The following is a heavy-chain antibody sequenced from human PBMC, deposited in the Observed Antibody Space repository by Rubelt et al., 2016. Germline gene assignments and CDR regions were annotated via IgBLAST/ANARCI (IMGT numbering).Heavy chain of an antibody. D-gene: IGHD3-16*01. Sequence: QLHLQVSGPGLVKPSETLSLTCTVSGGSITSSSHYWAWIRQPPGKGLEWIARIHYSGHITYNPSLQSRVTISLDTSASQFALKLNSVTAADTAIDYCARDFGDFRTDFWGQGTLVTVSS. CDR2: IHYSGHI. J-gene: IGHJ4*02. CDR3: ARDFGDFRTDF. V-gene: IGHV4-39*07. CDR1: GGSITSSSHY.